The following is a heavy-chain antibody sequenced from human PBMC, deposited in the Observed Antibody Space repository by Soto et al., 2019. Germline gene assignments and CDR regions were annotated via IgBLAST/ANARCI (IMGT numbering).Heavy chain of an antibody. CDR3: ARAPGYSSSLGYFDY. CDR2: ISYDGGNK. Sequence: GGSLRLSCAASGFTFSSYVMHWVRQAPGKGLEWVAVISYDGGNKYYADSVKGRFTISRDNSKNTLYLQMNSLRAEDTAVYYCARAPGYSSSLGYFDYWGQGTLVTVSS. J-gene: IGHJ4*02. D-gene: IGHD6-13*01. V-gene: IGHV3-30-3*01. CDR1: GFTFSSYV.